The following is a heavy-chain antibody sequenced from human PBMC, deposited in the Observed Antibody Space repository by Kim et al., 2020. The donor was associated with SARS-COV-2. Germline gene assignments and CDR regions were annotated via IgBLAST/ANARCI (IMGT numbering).Heavy chain of an antibody. D-gene: IGHD6-19*01. V-gene: IGHV4-39*01. Sequence: SETLSLTCTVSGGSISSSSYYWGWIRQPPGKGLEWIGSIYYSGSTYYNPSLKSRVTISVDTSKNQFSLKLSSVTAADTAVYYCAGYSSGWSRGWFDPWGQGTLVTVSS. CDR3: AGYSSGWSRGWFDP. CDR1: GGSISSSSYY. J-gene: IGHJ5*02. CDR2: IYYSGST.